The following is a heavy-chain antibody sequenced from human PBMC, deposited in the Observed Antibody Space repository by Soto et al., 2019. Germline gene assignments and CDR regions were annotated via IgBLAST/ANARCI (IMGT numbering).Heavy chain of an antibody. J-gene: IGHJ5*02. CDR2: INPNSGGT. Sequence: QVQLVQSGAEVKKPGASVKVSCKASGYTFTGYYMHWVRQAPGQGLEWMGWINPNSGGTNYAQKFQGRVTMTRDTSISTAYMELSRLRSDDTAVHYCARDLGSSSWYRGVWTWFDPWGQGTLVTVSS. CDR3: ARDLGSSSWYRGVWTWFDP. D-gene: IGHD6-13*01. V-gene: IGHV1-2*02. CDR1: GYTFTGYY.